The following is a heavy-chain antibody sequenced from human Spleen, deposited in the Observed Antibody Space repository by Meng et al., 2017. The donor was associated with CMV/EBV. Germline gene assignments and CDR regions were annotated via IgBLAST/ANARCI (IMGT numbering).Heavy chain of an antibody. CDR2: TRYDGIKK. V-gene: IGHV3-30*02. Sequence: GGSLRLSCAASGFTFSNFGMHWVRQAPGKGLEWVAFTRYDGIKKYYIDSVEGRFTISRDNSKNTLYLEMNSLGSNDTAIYYCAKDKYQLPYYFDHWGQGTLVTVSS. CDR1: GFTFSNFG. D-gene: IGHD2-2*01. J-gene: IGHJ4*02. CDR3: AKDKYQLPYYFDH.